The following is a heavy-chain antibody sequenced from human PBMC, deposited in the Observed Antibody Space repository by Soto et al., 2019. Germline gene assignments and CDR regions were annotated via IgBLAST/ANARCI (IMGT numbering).Heavy chain of an antibody. Sequence: QVQLQESGPGLVKPSQTLSLTCTVSDGSISSGGYYWSWIRQHPGRGLEWIGYIYSNGNTYYNPALKSRVTLSVDTAKNQFSLKLSSVTAADTAVYYCARATIAVADRRSTYNWFDPWGQGTLVTVSS. J-gene: IGHJ5*02. V-gene: IGHV4-31*03. D-gene: IGHD6-19*01. CDR1: DGSISSGGYY. CDR3: ARATIAVADRRSTYNWFDP. CDR2: IYSNGNT.